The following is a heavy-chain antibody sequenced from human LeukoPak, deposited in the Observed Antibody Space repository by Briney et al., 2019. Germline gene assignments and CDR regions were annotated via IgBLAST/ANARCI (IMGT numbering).Heavy chain of an antibody. Sequence: SETLSLTCTVSGGSISSSSYYWGWIRQPPGKGLEWIGSIYYSGSTYYNPSLKSRVTISVDTSKNQFSLKLCSVTAADTAVYYCASLSYPIAPNWFDPWGQGTLVTVSS. CDR2: IYYSGST. CDR1: GGSISSSSYY. D-gene: IGHD2-21*01. CDR3: ASLSYPIAPNWFDP. J-gene: IGHJ5*02. V-gene: IGHV4-39*01.